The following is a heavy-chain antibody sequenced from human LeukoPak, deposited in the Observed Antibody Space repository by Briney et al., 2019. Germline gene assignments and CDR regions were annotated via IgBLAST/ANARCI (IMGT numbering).Heavy chain of an antibody. CDR1: GFTFSSYS. CDR3: ARKLGQWLVRSAYFDY. CDR2: ISSSSSYI. Sequence: GGSLRLSCAASGFTFSSYSMNWVRQAPGKGLKWVSSISSSSSYIYYADSVKGRFTISRDNAKNSLYLQMNSLRAEDTAVYYCARKLGQWLVRSAYFDYWGQGTLVTVSS. J-gene: IGHJ4*02. V-gene: IGHV3-21*01. D-gene: IGHD6-19*01.